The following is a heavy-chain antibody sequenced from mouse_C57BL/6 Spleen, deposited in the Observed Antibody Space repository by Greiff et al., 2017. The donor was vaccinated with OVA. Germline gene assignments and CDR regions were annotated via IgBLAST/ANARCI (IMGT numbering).Heavy chain of an antibody. CDR2: IDPSDSYT. V-gene: IGHV1-69*01. D-gene: IGHD1-1*01. Sequence: QVHVKQPGAELVMPGASVKLSCKASGYTFTSYWMHWVKQRPGQGLEWIGEIDPSDSYTNYNQKFKGKSTLTVDKSSSTAYMQLSSLTSEDSAVYYCASARGDGSSPLGVWGTGTTVTVSS. J-gene: IGHJ1*03. CDR3: ASARGDGSSPLGV. CDR1: GYTFTSYW.